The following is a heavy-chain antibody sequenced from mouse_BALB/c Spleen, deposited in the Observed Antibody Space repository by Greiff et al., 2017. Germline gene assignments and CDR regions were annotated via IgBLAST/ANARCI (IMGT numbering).Heavy chain of an antibody. V-gene: IGHV6-6*02. J-gene: IGHJ2*01. CDR1: GFTFSNYW. D-gene: IGHD1-1*01. CDR2: IRLKSNNYAT. CDR3: TSPYYYGSSYPLYFDY. Sequence: EVKVEESGGGLVQPGGSMKLSCVASGFTFSNYWMNWVRQSPEKGLEWVAEIRLKSNNYATHYAESVKGRFTISRDDSKSSVYLQMNNLRAEDTGIYYCTSPYYYGSSYPLYFDYGGQGTTLTVSS.